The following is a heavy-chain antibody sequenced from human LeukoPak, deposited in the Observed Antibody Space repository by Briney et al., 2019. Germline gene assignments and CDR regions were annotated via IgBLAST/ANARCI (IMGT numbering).Heavy chain of an antibody. CDR1: GFTVSSNY. Sequence: GGSLRLSCAASGFTVSSNYMSWVRQAPGRGLEWVALIYTTDHTYYADSVKGRFTISRDNAKNSLYLQTNSLRAEDTAVYYCASRDGYNSRSDHWGQGTLVTVSS. V-gene: IGHV3-53*01. CDR2: IYTTDHT. CDR3: ASRDGYNSRSDH. J-gene: IGHJ4*02. D-gene: IGHD5-24*01.